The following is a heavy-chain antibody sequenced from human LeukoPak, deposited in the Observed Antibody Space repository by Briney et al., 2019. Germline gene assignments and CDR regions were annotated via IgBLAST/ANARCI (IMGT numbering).Heavy chain of an antibody. D-gene: IGHD6-19*01. CDR3: ARYFSHSSVWSEGGLDQ. J-gene: IGHJ4*02. CDR1: GFTFSTFG. V-gene: IGHV3-33*01. CDR2: IWYDGSKK. Sequence: PGGSLRLSCAASGFTFSTFGMHWVRQAPGKGLEWVAVIWYDGSKKYYIDFVKGRFTISRDNSKNTLYLQMNSLRAEDTAVYYCARYFSHSSVWSEGGLDQWGQGTLVTVSS.